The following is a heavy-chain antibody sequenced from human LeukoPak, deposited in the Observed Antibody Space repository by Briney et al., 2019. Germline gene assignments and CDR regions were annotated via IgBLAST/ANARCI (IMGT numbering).Heavy chain of an antibody. CDR1: GGSISSYY. D-gene: IGHD5-24*01. Sequence: PLETLSLTCNVSGGSISSYYWSWIRQPPGKGLEWIGYIYYSGTTDYNPSLKSRVTMSVDTSKNQFSLKLNSVTAADTAIYYCASRLVDTYYYYGLDVWGQGTSVTVSS. V-gene: IGHV4-59*01. J-gene: IGHJ6*02. CDR2: IYYSGTT. CDR3: ASRLVDTYYYYGLDV.